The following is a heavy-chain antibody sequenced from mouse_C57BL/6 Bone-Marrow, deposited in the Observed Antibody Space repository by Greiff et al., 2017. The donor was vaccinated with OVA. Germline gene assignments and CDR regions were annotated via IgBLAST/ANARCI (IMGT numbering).Heavy chain of an antibody. J-gene: IGHJ3*01. CDR3: ARCWAAWFAY. V-gene: IGHV5-4*01. D-gene: IGHD4-1*01. CDR1: GFTFSSYA. Sequence: EVQGVESGGGLVKPGGSLKLSCAASGFTFSSYAMSWVRQTPEKRLEWVATISDGGSYTYYPDNVKGRFTISRDNAKNNRYLHMSHLKSEDTAMYYCARCWAAWFAYWGQGTLVTVSA. CDR2: ISDGGSYT.